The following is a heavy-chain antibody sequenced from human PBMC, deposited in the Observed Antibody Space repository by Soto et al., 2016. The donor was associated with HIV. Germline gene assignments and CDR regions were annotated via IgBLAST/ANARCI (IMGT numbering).Heavy chain of an antibody. CDR2: INPNSGGT. Sequence: QVQPVQSGAEVKKPGASVKVSCKASGYTFTGYYMHWVRQAPGQGLEWMGWINPNSGGTNYAQKFQGRVTMTRDTSTSTVYIELSSLRSEDTAVYYCARDPYGSGSFMDVWGKGTTVTVSS. CDR1: GYTFTGYY. D-gene: IGHD3-10*01. J-gene: IGHJ6*03. V-gene: IGHV1-2*02. CDR3: ARDPYGSGSFMDV.